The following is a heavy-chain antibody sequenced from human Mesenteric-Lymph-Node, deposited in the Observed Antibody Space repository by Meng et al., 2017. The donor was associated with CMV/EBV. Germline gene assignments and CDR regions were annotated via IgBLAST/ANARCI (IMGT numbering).Heavy chain of an antibody. CDR1: GYTFTGYY. J-gene: IGHJ4*02. CDR2: INPNSDGT. Sequence: ASVKVSCKASGYTFTGYYMHWVRQAPGQGLEWMGWINPNSDGTNYAQKFQGRVTMTRGTSISTAYMELSSLRSDDTAVYYCARHSYGSTHLWLTRWFDYWGQGTLVTVSS. CDR3: ARHSYGSTHLWLTRWFDY. V-gene: IGHV1-2*02. D-gene: IGHD5-18*01.